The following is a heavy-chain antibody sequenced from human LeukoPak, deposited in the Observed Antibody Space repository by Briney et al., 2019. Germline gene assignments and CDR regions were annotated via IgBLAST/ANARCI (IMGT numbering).Heavy chain of an antibody. CDR1: GFTFSSYA. V-gene: IGHV3-23*01. CDR2: ISGSGGST. CDR3: ANVPSSGWYFDY. Sequence: GGSLRLSCAASGFTFSSYAMSWVRQAPGKGLERVSAISGSGGSTYYADSVKGRFTISRDNSKNTPYLQMNSLRAEDTAVYYCANVPSSGWYFDYWGQGTLVTVSS. D-gene: IGHD6-19*01. J-gene: IGHJ4*02.